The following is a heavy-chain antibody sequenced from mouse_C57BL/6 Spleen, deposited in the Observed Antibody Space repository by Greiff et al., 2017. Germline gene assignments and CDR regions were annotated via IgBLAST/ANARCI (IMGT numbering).Heavy chain of an antibody. CDR3: ARGDYGSSYAY. Sequence: QVQLQQPGAELVRPGTSVKLSCKASGYTFTSYWMHWVKQRPGQGLEWIGVIDPSDSYTNYNQKFKGKATLTVDTSSSTAYMQLSSLTSEDSAVYYCARGDYGSSYAYWGQGTTLTVSS. CDR2: IDPSDSYT. D-gene: IGHD1-1*01. V-gene: IGHV1-59*01. CDR1: GYTFTSYW. J-gene: IGHJ2*01.